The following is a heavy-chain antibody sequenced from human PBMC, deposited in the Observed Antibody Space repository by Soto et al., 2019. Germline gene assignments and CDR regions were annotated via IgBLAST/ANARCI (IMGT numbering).Heavy chain of an antibody. J-gene: IGHJ6*02. CDR2: INPNSGGT. Sequence: ASVKVSCKASGYTFTVYYMHFVRQAPGQGLEWMGWINPNSGGTDYAQKFQGRVTMARDTSTTTASMELSSLTSDDTAVYYCARATGYSSSFFYGMDFWGQGTTVTVSS. CDR3: ARATGYSSSFFYGMDF. D-gene: IGHD6-19*01. V-gene: IGHV1-2*02. CDR1: GYTFTVYY.